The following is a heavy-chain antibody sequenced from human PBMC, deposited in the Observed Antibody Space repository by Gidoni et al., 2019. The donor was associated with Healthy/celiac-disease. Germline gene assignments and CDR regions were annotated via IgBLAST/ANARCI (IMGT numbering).Heavy chain of an antibody. Sequence: QVQLQQWGAGLLKPSETLSLTCAVSGGSFSGYYWSWLRQPPGKGLEWIGEINHSGSTNYNPSLKSRVTISVDTSKNQFSLKLSSVTAADTAVYYCARDNSLGLYCSGGSCYQVAFDIWGQGTMVTVSS. CDR1: GGSFSGYY. CDR3: ARDNSLGLYCSGGSCYQVAFDI. CDR2: INHSGST. V-gene: IGHV4-34*01. D-gene: IGHD2-15*01. J-gene: IGHJ3*02.